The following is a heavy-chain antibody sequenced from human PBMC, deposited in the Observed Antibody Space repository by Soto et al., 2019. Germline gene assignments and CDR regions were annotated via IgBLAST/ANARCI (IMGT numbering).Heavy chain of an antibody. D-gene: IGHD1-7*01. J-gene: IGHJ6*02. V-gene: IGHV3-13*01. CDR2: IGTAGHT. CDR1: GFIFGFYD. CDR3: VRAPAWNFKGMDV. Sequence: PGGSLRLSCAASGFIFGFYDMHWVRQSTGKGLEWVSAIGTAGHTYYPGSVKGRFTVSRENAKNSLYLQMNSLRPGDTAVYYCVRAPAWNFKGMDVWYQGTTVTVSS.